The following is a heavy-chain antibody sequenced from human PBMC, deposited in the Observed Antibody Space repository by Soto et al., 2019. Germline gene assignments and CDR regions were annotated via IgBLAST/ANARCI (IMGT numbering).Heavy chain of an antibody. CDR2: ISYDGSNK. V-gene: IGHV3-30-3*01. J-gene: IGHJ6*02. Sequence: LRLSCAASGFTFSSYAMHWVRQAPGKGLEWVAVISYDGSNKYYADSVKGRFTISRDNSKNTLYLQMNSLRAEDTAVYYCARDRTYYYFCSGYSYYYYGMDVWGQGTTVTVSS. CDR1: GFTFSSYA. CDR3: ARDRTYYYFCSGYSYYYYGMDV. D-gene: IGHD3-3*01.